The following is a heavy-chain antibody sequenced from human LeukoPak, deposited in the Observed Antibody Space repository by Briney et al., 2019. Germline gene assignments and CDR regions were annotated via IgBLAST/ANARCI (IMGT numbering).Heavy chain of an antibody. Sequence: GRSLRLSCAASRFTFSSYGMHWVRQAPGKGLEWVAVIWYDGSNKYYADSVKGRFTISRDNSKNTLYLQMNSLRAEDTAVYYCARDRRPRTSSSWYFDYWGQGTLVTVSS. CDR1: RFTFSSYG. D-gene: IGHD6-13*01. CDR3: ARDRRPRTSSSWYFDY. V-gene: IGHV3-33*01. CDR2: IWYDGSNK. J-gene: IGHJ4*02.